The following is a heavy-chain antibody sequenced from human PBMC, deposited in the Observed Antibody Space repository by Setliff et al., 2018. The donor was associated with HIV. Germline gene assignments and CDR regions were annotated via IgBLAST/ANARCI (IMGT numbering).Heavy chain of an antibody. V-gene: IGHV4-39*07. CDR3: ARGVNLDY. D-gene: IGHD3-3*01. Sequence: SETLSLTCTVSGVSITNTNFYWGWIRQPPGKGLEWIGSISSGGNTYYNTSLKSRVTMSIDTSNNQFSLKLSSVTAADTAIYYCARGVNLDYWGQGTLVTVSS. CDR1: GVSITNTNFY. J-gene: IGHJ4*02. CDR2: ISSGGNT.